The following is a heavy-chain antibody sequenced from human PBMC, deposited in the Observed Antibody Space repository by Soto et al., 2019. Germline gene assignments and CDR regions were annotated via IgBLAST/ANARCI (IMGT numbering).Heavy chain of an antibody. CDR3: ARDEAQYYDFWSGFYLGGDYYYYGMDV. V-gene: IGHV1-3*01. Sequence: ASVKVSCKASGYTFTSYAMHWVRQAPGQRLEWMGWINAGNGNTKYSQKFQGRVTITRDTSASTAYMELSSLRSEDTAVYYCARDEAQYYDFWSGFYLGGDYYYYGMDVWGQGTTVTVSS. CDR2: INAGNGNT. CDR1: GYTFTSYA. D-gene: IGHD3-3*01. J-gene: IGHJ6*02.